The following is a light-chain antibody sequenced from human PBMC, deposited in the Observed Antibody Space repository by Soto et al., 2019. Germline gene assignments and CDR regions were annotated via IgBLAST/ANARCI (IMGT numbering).Light chain of an antibody. Sequence: QSALTQPASVSGSPGQSIAISCTGTSGDVGAYNYVAWYQQYPSKAPKLMIFDVSNRPSGVSSRFSGSKSGNTASLTISGLQAEDEADYYCSSYTSSSTLVFGGGTKGTVL. CDR3: SSYTSSSTLV. J-gene: IGLJ2*01. V-gene: IGLV2-14*01. CDR2: DVS. CDR1: SGDVGAYNY.